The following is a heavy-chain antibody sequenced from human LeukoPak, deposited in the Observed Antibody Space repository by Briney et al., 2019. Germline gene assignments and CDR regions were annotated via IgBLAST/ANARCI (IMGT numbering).Heavy chain of an antibody. Sequence: SVKVSCKASGGTFSSYAISWVRQAPGQGLEWMGMIIPILGIANYAQKFQGRVTITADKSTSTAYMELSSLRSEDTAVYYCARERTYYYDSSGYLYYYYGMDVWGQGTTVTVSS. CDR1: GGTFSSYA. CDR2: IIPILGIA. V-gene: IGHV1-69*04. J-gene: IGHJ6*02. CDR3: ARERTYYYDSSGYLYYYYGMDV. D-gene: IGHD3-22*01.